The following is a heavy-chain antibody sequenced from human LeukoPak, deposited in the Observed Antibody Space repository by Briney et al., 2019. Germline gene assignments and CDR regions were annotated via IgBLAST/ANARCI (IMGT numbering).Heavy chain of an antibody. V-gene: IGHV3-13*01. CDR3: AIGTTETGWLY. CDR2: IGTAGDT. D-gene: IGHD5-24*01. Sequence: GGSLRLSCAASGFTFSSYDMHWVRQATGKGLEWVSSIGTAGDTYYPGSVKGRFTISRENAKNSLYLQMNSLRAGDTAVYYCAIGTTETGWLYGGQGTLVPVST. J-gene: IGHJ4*02. CDR1: GFTFSSYD.